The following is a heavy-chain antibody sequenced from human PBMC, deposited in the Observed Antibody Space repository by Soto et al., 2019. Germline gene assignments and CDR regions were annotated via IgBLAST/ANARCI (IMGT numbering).Heavy chain of an antibody. CDR3: VRGIATSGNDY. V-gene: IGHV3-74*01. CDR2: INSDGDTT. J-gene: IGHJ4*02. D-gene: IGHD1-1*01. Sequence: EVQLVESGGGLVQPGGSLRLSCAASGFTFSSYWMHWVRQVPGKGLVWVSRINSDGDTTNYADSVKGRFTISRDNGKNTLYLQMNSLRAEDTAVYYCVRGIATSGNDYWGQGTLVTVST. CDR1: GFTFSSYW.